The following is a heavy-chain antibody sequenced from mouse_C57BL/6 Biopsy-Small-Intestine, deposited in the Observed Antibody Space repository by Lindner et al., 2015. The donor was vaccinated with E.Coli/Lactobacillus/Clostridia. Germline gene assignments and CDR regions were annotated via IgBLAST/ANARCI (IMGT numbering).Heavy chain of an antibody. Sequence: LQESGAELARPGASVKLSCKASGYTFTSYGISWVKQRTGQGLEWIGEIYPRSGNTYYNEKFKGKATLTADKSSSTAYMELRSLTSEDSAVYFCVIYFYGSSSYYAMDYWGQGTSVTVSS. J-gene: IGHJ4*01. CDR3: VIYFYGSSSYYAMDY. V-gene: IGHV1-81*01. CDR1: GYTFTSYG. D-gene: IGHD1-1*01. CDR2: IYPRSGNT.